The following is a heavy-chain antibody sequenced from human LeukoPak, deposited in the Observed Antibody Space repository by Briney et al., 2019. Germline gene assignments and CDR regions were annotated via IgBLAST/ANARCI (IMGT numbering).Heavy chain of an antibody. Sequence: HPGRSLRLSCAASGFTFSSYGMHWVRQAPGKGLEWVAVISYDGSNKYYADSVKGRFTISRDNSKNTLYLQMNSLRAEDTAVYYCAKYGSGSYYSPLDAFDIWGQGTMVTVSS. CDR3: AKYGSGSYYSPLDAFDI. J-gene: IGHJ3*02. V-gene: IGHV3-30*18. CDR2: ISYDGSNK. CDR1: GFTFSSYG. D-gene: IGHD3-10*01.